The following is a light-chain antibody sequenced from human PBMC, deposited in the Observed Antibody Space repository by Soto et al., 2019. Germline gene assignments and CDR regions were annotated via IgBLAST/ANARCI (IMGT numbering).Light chain of an antibody. CDR2: GAS. Sequence: DIQMTQSPSSLSASVGDRVIITCRASQSSDKDLNWYQQKPGKAPKVLIYGASSLQSGVPSRFSGSGSGTEFTLTITNLQPEDFATYYCQQSYRTPYTFGQGTKLEIK. V-gene: IGKV1-39*01. CDR3: QQSYRTPYT. CDR1: QSSDKD. J-gene: IGKJ2*01.